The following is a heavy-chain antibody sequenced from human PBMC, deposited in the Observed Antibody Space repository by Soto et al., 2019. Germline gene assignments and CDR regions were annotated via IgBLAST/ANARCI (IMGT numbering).Heavy chain of an antibody. CDR1: GYTFTSYA. J-gene: IGHJ6*02. D-gene: IGHD2-2*01. CDR3: ARVYCSSTSCSYYYGMDV. CDR2: INAGNGNT. Sequence: GASVKVSCKASGYTFTSYAMHWVRQAPGQRLEWMGWINAGNGNTKYSQKFQGRVTITRDTSASTAYMELSSLRSEDTAVFYFARVYCSSTSCSYYYGMDVWGQGTTVTVSS. V-gene: IGHV1-3*01.